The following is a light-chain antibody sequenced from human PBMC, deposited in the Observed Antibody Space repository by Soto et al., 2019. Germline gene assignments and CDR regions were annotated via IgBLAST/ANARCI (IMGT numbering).Light chain of an antibody. CDR2: EVS. CDR1: SSDVGGYNY. Sequence: QSVLTQPASVSGSPGQSITISCTGTSSDVGGYNYVSWYQQHPGKAPKLMIYEVSNRPSGVSNRFSGSKSGNTASLNISGLQAEDEADYYCSSFTSINTWVFGGGTQLTVL. J-gene: IGLJ3*02. CDR3: SSFTSINTWV. V-gene: IGLV2-14*01.